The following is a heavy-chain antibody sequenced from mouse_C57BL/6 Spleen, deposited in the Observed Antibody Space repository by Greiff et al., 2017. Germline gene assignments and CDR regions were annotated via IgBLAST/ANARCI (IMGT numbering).Heavy chain of an antibody. CDR3: ARDYYGSSRWFAY. V-gene: IGHV5-17*01. Sequence: EVMLVESGGGLVKPGGSLKLSCAASGFTFSDYGMHWVRQAPEKGLEWVAYISSGSSTIYYADTVKGRFTISRDNAKNTLFLQMTSLRSEDTAMYYCARDYYGSSRWFAYWGQGTLVTVAA. CDR1: GFTFSDYG. D-gene: IGHD1-1*01. J-gene: IGHJ3*01. CDR2: ISSGSSTI.